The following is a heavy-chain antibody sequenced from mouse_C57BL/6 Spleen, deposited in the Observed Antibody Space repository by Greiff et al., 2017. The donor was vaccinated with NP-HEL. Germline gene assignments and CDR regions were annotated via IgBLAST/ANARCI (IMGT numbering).Heavy chain of an antibody. V-gene: IGHV1-18*01. CDR2: INPNNGGP. J-gene: IGHJ3*01. Sequence: EVQLQQSGPELVKPGASVKIPCKASGYTFTDYNMDWVKQSHGKSLEWIGDINPNNGGPLYNQKFKGKATLTVDKSSSTAYMELRSLTSEDTAVYYCAREEYYGSSYDAWFAYWGQRTLVTVSA. D-gene: IGHD1-1*01. CDR3: AREEYYGSSYDAWFAY. CDR1: GYTFTDYN.